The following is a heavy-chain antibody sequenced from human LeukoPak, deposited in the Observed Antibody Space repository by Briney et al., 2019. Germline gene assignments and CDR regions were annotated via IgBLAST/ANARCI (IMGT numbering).Heavy chain of an antibody. V-gene: IGHV3-9*01. J-gene: IGHJ5*02. D-gene: IGHD4-17*01. CDR3: AKSYGDYVGLYGLWFDL. Sequence: GRSLRLSCAASGFTFDDYAMHWVRQAPGKGLEWVSGISWNSGSIGYADSVKGRFTISRDNAKNSLYLQMNSLRAEDTALYYCAKSYGDYVGLYGLWFDLWGQGTLVTVSS. CDR2: ISWNSGSI. CDR1: GFTFDDYA.